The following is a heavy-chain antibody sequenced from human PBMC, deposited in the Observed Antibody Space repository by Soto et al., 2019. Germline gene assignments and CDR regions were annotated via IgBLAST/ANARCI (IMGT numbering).Heavy chain of an antibody. CDR2: ISGSGGST. CDR1: GFTFSSYA. V-gene: IGHV3-23*01. J-gene: IGHJ4*02. D-gene: IGHD3-22*01. Sequence: EVQLLESGGGLVQPGGSLRLSCAASGFTFSSYAMSWVRQAPGKGLEWVSAISGSGGSTYYGDSVKGRFTISRDNSKNSLYLQMDSLRAEDTAVYYCAKEVYDSSGYYCGQVTLVTVSS. CDR3: AKEVYDSSGYY.